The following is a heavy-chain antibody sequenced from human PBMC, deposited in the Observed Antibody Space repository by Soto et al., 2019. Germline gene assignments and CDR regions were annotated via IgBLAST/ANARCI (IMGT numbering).Heavy chain of an antibody. CDR3: ARDLGFDILTGYSYYYYYAMDV. CDR2: ISAYSGHA. CDR1: GYTFTNYG. Sequence: ASVKVSCKASGYTFTNYGLTWVRQAPGQGLEWMGWISAYSGHANYAQKLQGRVTMTTDTSTSTAYMELTTLRSDDTAVYFCARDLGFDILTGYSYYYYYAMDVWGQGTTVTVSS. V-gene: IGHV1-18*01. D-gene: IGHD3-9*01. J-gene: IGHJ6*02.